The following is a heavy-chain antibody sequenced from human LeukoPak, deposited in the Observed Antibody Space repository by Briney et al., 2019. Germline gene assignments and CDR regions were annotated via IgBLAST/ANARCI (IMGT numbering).Heavy chain of an antibody. Sequence: SETLSLTCAVSGGSISSGGYSWSWIRQPPGKGLEWIGYIYYSGSTYYNPSLKSRVTISVDTSKNQSSLKLSSVTAADTAVYYCARLRFDPHDAFDIWGQGTMVTVSS. CDR2: IYYSGST. J-gene: IGHJ3*02. CDR1: GGSISSGGYS. V-gene: IGHV4-30-4*07. CDR3: ARLRFDPHDAFDI.